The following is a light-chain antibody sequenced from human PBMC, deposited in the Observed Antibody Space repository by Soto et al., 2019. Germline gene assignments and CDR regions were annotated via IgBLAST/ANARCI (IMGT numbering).Light chain of an antibody. CDR1: SSDVGAYNY. CDR2: DVI. V-gene: IGLV2-11*01. Sequence: QSVLTQPASVSGSPGQSITISCTGTSSDVGAYNYVSWFQQHPGKAPKLMIFDVIKRPSGVPDRFSGSKSGNTASLTISGLQAEDEDEYFCCSFAGRSAFWVFGGGTQLTVL. CDR3: CSFAGRSAFWV. J-gene: IGLJ3*02.